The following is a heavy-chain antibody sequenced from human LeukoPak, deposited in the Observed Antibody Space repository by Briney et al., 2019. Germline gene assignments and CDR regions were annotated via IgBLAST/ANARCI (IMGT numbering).Heavy chain of an antibody. V-gene: IGHV4-34*01. Sequence: PSETLSLTCGVYGGSFSDYYWSWIRQPPGKGLEWIGEINHSGSTNHNPSLKSRVTISVDTSKNQFSLKLTSVTAADTAVYYCARGDTIAVDYWGQGTLVTVSS. CDR3: ARGDTIAVDY. CDR1: GGSFSDYY. CDR2: INHSGST. D-gene: IGHD6-19*01. J-gene: IGHJ4*02.